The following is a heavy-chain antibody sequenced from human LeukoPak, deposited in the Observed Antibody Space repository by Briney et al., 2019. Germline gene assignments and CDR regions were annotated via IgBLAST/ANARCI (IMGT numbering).Heavy chain of an antibody. V-gene: IGHV4-34*01. Sequence: SETLSLTCALYGGSFTYYYWAWIRQSPGKGLEWIGEINHAGTADYNPSLKSRVTMSVDTSKNQFSLRLNSMTAADTAMYYCARRDSSAWYPGSFDYWGQGTLVTVSS. CDR1: GGSFTYYY. CDR3: ARRDSSAWYPGSFDY. J-gene: IGHJ4*02. CDR2: INHAGTA. D-gene: IGHD6-19*01.